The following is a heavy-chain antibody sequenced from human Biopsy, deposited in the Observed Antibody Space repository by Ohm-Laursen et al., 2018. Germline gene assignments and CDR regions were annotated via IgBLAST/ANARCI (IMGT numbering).Heavy chain of an antibody. CDR1: GYSFTSYY. J-gene: IGHJ4*02. V-gene: IGHV1-46*01. Sequence: ASVKVSCKASGYSFTSYYMHWVRQAPGQGLEWMGMINPSGSTTSYPQIFQGRVTMTRDTSTNTAYMELRSLRSDDTALYYCAREGTSVTFFGKISDYYFDFWGPGTVVTVSS. CDR3: AREGTSVTFFGKISDYYFDF. D-gene: IGHD3-3*01. CDR2: INPSGSTT.